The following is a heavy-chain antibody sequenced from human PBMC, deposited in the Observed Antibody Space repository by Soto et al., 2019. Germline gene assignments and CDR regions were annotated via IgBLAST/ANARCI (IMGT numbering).Heavy chain of an antibody. V-gene: IGHV1-2*04. Sequence: ASVKVSCKASGYTFTGYYMHWVRQAPGQGLEWMGWINPNSGGTNYAQKFQGWVTMTRDTSISTAYMELSRLRSDDTAVYYCARVRIYNGSSARYSGMDVGGKGTAVTVSS. CDR2: INPNSGGT. J-gene: IGHJ6*04. D-gene: IGHD6-6*01. CDR3: ARVRIYNGSSARYSGMDV. CDR1: GYTFTGYY.